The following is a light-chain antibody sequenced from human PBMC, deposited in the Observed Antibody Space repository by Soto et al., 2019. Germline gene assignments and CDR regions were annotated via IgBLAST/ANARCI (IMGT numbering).Light chain of an antibody. CDR1: QGISIN. J-gene: IGKJ4*01. Sequence: EIKLTHSPSSLSSPVGERATIGCRPSQGISINLAWYQQKPGKAPKLLIYAASTLESGAPSRFSGSGSGTEFTLTISSLQPEDFATYYCQQLNSYPLTFGGGTKVEIK. CDR3: QQLNSYPLT. V-gene: IGKV1-9*01. CDR2: AAS.